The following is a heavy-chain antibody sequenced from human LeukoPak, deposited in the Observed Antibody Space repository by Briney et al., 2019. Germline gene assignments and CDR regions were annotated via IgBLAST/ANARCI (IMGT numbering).Heavy chain of an antibody. D-gene: IGHD1-26*01. Sequence: ASVNVSCKATGYTFTSYYIHWVRQAPGQGLERMGIINPGGGTTTYAQKFQGRVTMTWDTSTSTVYMELSSLRSEDTAVYYCARDIGSYDYWGQGTLVTVSS. J-gene: IGHJ4*02. CDR3: ARDIGSYDY. CDR1: GYTFTSYY. CDR2: INPGGGTT. V-gene: IGHV1-46*01.